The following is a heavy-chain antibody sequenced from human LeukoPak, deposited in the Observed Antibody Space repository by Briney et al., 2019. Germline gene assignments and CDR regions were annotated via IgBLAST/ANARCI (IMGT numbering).Heavy chain of an antibody. J-gene: IGHJ6*02. CDR2: ISSINTI. CDR3: ARAHEGYYYYGMDV. CDR1: GFTFSSYS. Sequence: GGSLRLSCAASGFTFSSYSMNWVRQAPGKGLEWVSYISSINTIYYADSVKGRFTISRDNAKNSLYLQMNSLRAEDTAVYYCARAHEGYYYYGMDVWGQGTTVTVSS. V-gene: IGHV3-48*01.